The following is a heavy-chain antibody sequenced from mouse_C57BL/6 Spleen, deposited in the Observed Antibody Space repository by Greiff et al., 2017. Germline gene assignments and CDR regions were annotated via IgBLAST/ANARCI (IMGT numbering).Heavy chain of an antibody. CDR1: GYTFTSYW. V-gene: IGHV1-55*01. J-gene: IGHJ3*01. Sequence: QVQLQQPGAELVRPGSSVKLSCKASGYTFTSYWMHWVKQRPGQGLEWIGDIYPGSGSTNYNEKFKSKATLTVDTSSSTAYMQLSSLTSEDSAVYYCARQHYGSSPWFAYWGQGTLVTVSA. D-gene: IGHD1-1*01. CDR3: ARQHYGSSPWFAY. CDR2: IYPGSGST.